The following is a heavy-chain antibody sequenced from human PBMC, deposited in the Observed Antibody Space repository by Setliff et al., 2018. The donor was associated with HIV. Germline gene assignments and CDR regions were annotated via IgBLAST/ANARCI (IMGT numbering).Heavy chain of an antibody. CDR1: GFTFSSYN. CDR3: ARADCGGDCYRYYYYYMDV. D-gene: IGHD2-21*02. V-gene: IGHV3-21*01. J-gene: IGHJ6*03. Sequence: RLSCAASGFTFSSYNMNWVRQAPGKGLEWVSSISSSSSYIYYADSVKGRFTISRDNAKDSLYLQMNSLRAEDTAVYYCARADCGGDCYRYYYYYMDVWGKGTTVTVS. CDR2: ISSSSSYI.